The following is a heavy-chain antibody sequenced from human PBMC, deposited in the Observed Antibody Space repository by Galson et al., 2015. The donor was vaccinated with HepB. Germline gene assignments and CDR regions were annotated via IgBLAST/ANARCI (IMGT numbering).Heavy chain of an antibody. V-gene: IGHV3-23*01. Sequence: SLRLSCAASGFSFSTNALTWVRQAPGKGLEWVSTISAGAGSTYYADSVKGRFTISRDNSKSTLYLQMSSLRAEDTAVYHCAKTRGGSSFDYWGQGTLVTVSS. J-gene: IGHJ4*02. CDR3: AKTRGGSSFDY. CDR2: ISAGAGST. D-gene: IGHD1-26*01. CDR1: GFSFSTNA.